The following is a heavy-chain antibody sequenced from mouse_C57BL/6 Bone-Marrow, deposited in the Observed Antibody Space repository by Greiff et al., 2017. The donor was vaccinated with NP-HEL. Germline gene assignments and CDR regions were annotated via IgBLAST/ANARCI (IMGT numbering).Heavy chain of an antibody. V-gene: IGHV1-55*01. J-gene: IGHJ2*01. CDR1: GYTFTSYW. Sequence: VQLQQPGAELVKPGASVKMSCKASGYTFTSYWITWVKQRPGQGLEWIGDIYPGSGSTNYNEKFKSKATLTVDTSSSTAYMQLSSLTSEDSAVYYCARRGDSNFSLDYWGQGTTLTVSS. CDR3: ARRGDSNFSLDY. D-gene: IGHD2-5*01. CDR2: IYPGSGST.